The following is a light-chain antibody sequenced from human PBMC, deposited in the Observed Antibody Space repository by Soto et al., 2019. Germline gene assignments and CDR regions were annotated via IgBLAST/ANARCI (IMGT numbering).Light chain of an antibody. CDR2: DVS. CDR1: SSDVGAYNS. Sequence: QSALTQPASVSGSHGQSITISCTGTSSDVGAYNSVSWYQQHPGKAPKLIIYDVSTRPSGISDRFSGSKSGNTASLTISGLQAEDESDYYCSSYTTSVTYVFGTGTKLTVL. J-gene: IGLJ1*01. CDR3: SSYTTSVTYV. V-gene: IGLV2-14*01.